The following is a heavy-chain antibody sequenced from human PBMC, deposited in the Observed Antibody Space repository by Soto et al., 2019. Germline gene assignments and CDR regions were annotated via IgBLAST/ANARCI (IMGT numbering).Heavy chain of an antibody. J-gene: IGHJ6*02. D-gene: IGHD4-17*01. CDR3: AKAWYGDYRYYYYGMDV. CDR1: GFTFSSYA. Sequence: GGSLRLSCAASGFTFSSYAMSWVRQAPGKGLEWVSAISGSGGSTYYADSVKGRFTISRDNSKKTLYLQMNSLRAEDTAVYYCAKAWYGDYRYYYYGMDVWGQGTTVTVSS. V-gene: IGHV3-23*01. CDR2: ISGSGGST.